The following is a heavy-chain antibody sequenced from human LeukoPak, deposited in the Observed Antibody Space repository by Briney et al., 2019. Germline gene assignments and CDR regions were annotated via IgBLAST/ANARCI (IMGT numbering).Heavy chain of an antibody. CDR2: IYYSGST. V-gene: IGHV4-59*01. CDR1: GGSISSYY. Sequence: PSETLSLTCTVSGGSISSYYWSWIRQPPGKGLEWIGYIYYSGSTNYNPSLKSRVTISVDTSKNQFSLKLSSVTAADTAVYYCAREHHSSGYYYSSWFDPWGQGTLVTVSS. CDR3: AREHHSSGYYYSSWFDP. J-gene: IGHJ5*02. D-gene: IGHD3-22*01.